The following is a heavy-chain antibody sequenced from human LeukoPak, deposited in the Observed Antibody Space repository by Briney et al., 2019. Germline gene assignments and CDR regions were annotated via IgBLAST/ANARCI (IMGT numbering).Heavy chain of an antibody. CDR2: ISYEGGSM. Sequence: GGSLRLSCAASRFTFRSYWMHWVRQAPGKGLEWVAVISYEGGSMYYGDSVKGQFTISRDNSRNTLFLQMNSLSPDDTAVYFCAKEGTPQISTWYDNWGQGTLVTVSS. D-gene: IGHD2-2*01. J-gene: IGHJ4*02. CDR1: RFTFRSYW. V-gene: IGHV3-30*18. CDR3: AKEGTPQISTWYDN.